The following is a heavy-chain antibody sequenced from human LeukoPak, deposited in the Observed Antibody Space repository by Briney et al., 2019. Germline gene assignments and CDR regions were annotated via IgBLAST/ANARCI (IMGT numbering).Heavy chain of an antibody. CDR3: AKDQALTAMVLFDY. CDR2: ISGSGGST. CDR1: GFTFNTNY. V-gene: IGHV3-23*01. D-gene: IGHD5-18*01. Sequence: GGSLRLSCAASGFTFNTNYMSWVRQAPGKGLEWVSAISGSGGSTYCADSVKGRFTISRDNSKNTLYLQMDSLRAEDTAVYYCAKDQALTAMVLFDYWGQGTLVTVSS. J-gene: IGHJ4*02.